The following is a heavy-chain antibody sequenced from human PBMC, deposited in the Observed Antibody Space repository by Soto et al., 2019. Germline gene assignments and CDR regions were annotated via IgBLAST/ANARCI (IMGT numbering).Heavy chain of an antibody. D-gene: IGHD5-18*01. CDR1: GGSISSSSYY. CDR3: ARGYSYGYGGDWFDP. J-gene: IGHJ5*02. Sequence: QLQLQESGPGLVKPSETLSLTCPVSGGSISSSSYYWGWISQPPGKGLEWIGSIYYSGSTYYNPSLKSRVTISVDTSKNQFSLKLSSVTAADTAVYYCARGYSYGYGGDWFDPWGQGTLVTVSS. CDR2: IYYSGST. V-gene: IGHV4-39*01.